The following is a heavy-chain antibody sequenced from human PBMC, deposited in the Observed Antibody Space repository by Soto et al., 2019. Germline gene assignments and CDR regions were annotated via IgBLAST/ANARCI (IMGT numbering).Heavy chain of an antibody. CDR2: INAYNGNT. J-gene: IGHJ3*02. CDR1: GYTFTSYA. Sequence: ASVKVSCKASGYTFTSYAMHWVRQAPGQRLEWMGWINAYNGNTKYSQKFQGRVTMTTDTPTSTAYMELRSLRSDDTAVYYCARDRGELRLRDAFDIWGQGTMVTVSS. D-gene: IGHD5-18*01. CDR3: ARDRGELRLRDAFDI. V-gene: IGHV1-3*01.